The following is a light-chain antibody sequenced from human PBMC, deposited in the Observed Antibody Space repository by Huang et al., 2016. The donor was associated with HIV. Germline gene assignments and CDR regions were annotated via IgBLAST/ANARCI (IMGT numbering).Light chain of an antibody. Sequence: EIVLTQSPGTLSLSPGERATLACRARQSVSGSSLAGYQQKPGQAPRLLIYGASSRATGIPDRFSGSGSGTDFTLTISRLEPEDFAVYYCQQYGSSPLTFGGGTKVEIK. CDR2: GAS. J-gene: IGKJ4*01. V-gene: IGKV3-20*01. CDR3: QQYGSSPLT. CDR1: QSVSGSS.